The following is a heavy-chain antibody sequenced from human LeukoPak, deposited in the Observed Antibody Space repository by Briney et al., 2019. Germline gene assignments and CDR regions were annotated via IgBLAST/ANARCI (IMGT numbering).Heavy chain of an antibody. CDR2: INTNTGNP. D-gene: IGHD5-18*01. CDR1: GYTFTSYA. V-gene: IGHV7-4-1*02. Sequence: ASVKVSCKASGYTFTSYAMNWVRQAPGQGLEWMGWINTNTGNPTYAQGFTGRFVFSLDTSVSTAYLQISSLKAEDTAVYYCARDGDVDTAMGPLLWGWGQGTLVTVSS. CDR3: ARDGDVDTAMGPLLWG. J-gene: IGHJ4*02.